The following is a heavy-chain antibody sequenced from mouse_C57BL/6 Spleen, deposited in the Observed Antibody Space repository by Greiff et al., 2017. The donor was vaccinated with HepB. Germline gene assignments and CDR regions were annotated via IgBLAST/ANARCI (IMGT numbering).Heavy chain of an antibody. CDR3: ARSTMITTDYFDY. J-gene: IGHJ2*01. CDR2: INPGSGGT. V-gene: IGHV1-54*01. Sequence: QVQLKESGAELVRPGTSVKVSCKASGYAFTNYLIGWVKQRPGQGLEWIGVINPGSGGTNYNEKFKGKATLTADKSSSTAYMQLSSLTSEDSAVYFCARSTMITTDYFDYWGQGTTLTVSS. D-gene: IGHD2-4*01. CDR1: GYAFTNYL.